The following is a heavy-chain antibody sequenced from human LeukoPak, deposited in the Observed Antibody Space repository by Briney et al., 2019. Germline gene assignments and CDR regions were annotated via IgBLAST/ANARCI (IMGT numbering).Heavy chain of an antibody. J-gene: IGHJ6*02. CDR3: ARGGLSWNVDGYYYGMDV. Sequence: SVKVSCKASGGTFSSYAISWVRQAPGQGLEWMGNIIPIFGTANYAQKFQGRVTITADESTSKAYMELSSLRSEDTAVYYCARGGLSWNVDGYYYGMDVWGQGTTVTVSS. CDR1: GGTFSSYA. CDR2: IIPIFGTA. V-gene: IGHV1-69*13. D-gene: IGHD1-1*01.